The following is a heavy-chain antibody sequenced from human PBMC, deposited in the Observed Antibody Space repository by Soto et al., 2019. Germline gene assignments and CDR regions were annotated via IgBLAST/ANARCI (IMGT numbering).Heavy chain of an antibody. Sequence: QITLKESGPTLVKPTQTLTLTCTFSGFSLSTSGVGVGWIRQPPGKALEWLALIYWDDDKRYSTSLKSRLTITKDTSKNQVVLTMTNMDPVDTATYYCAHRRYDFWSGYYKDWFDPWGQGTLVTVSS. CDR1: GFSLSTSGVG. V-gene: IGHV2-5*02. D-gene: IGHD3-3*01. CDR2: IYWDDDK. CDR3: AHRRYDFWSGYYKDWFDP. J-gene: IGHJ5*02.